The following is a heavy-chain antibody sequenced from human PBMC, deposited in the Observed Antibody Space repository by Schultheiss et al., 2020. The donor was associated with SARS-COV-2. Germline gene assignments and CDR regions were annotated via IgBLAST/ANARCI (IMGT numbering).Heavy chain of an antibody. CDR2: MNPNSGNT. CDR1: GYTFTGYY. J-gene: IGHJ6*02. D-gene: IGHD6-19*01. CDR3: ARAPYSSGWDLYYGMDV. Sequence: ASVKVSCKASGYTFTGYYMHWVRQAPGQGLEWMGWMNPNSGNTGYAQKFQGRVTMTRNTSISTAYMELSSLRSEDTAVYYCARAPYSSGWDLYYGMDVWGQGTTVTVSS. V-gene: IGHV1-8*02.